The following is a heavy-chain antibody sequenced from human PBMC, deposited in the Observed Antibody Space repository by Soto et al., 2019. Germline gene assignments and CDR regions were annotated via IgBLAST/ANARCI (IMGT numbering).Heavy chain of an antibody. V-gene: IGHV3-23*01. Sequence: EVQMLESGGGLVQPGGSLRLSCAASGFTFRSYAMSWVRQAPGKGLDWVSAISGSDGSTSYADSVKGRFTISRDASRNTLHLQMNSLIAEDTAIYDCAKGPGMYSDFDYWGQGTLVTVSS. CDR1: GFTFRSYA. CDR2: ISGSDGST. D-gene: IGHD2-8*01. J-gene: IGHJ4*02. CDR3: AKGPGMYSDFDY.